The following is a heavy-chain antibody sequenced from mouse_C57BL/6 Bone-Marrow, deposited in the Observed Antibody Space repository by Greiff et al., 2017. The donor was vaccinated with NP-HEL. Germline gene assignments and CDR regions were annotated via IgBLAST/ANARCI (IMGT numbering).Heavy chain of an antibody. CDR1: GYTFTDYY. J-gene: IGHJ4*01. CDR2: INPYNGGT. V-gene: IGHV1-19*01. CDR3: ARSTGSSYAMDY. Sequence: EVQLQQSGPVLVKPGASVKMSCKASGYTFTDYYMNWVKQSHGKSLEWIGVINPYNGGTSYNQKFKGKATVTVDKSTSTAYMKLNSLTSEDSAIYYCARSTGSSYAMDYWGQGTSVTVSS. D-gene: IGHD1-1*01.